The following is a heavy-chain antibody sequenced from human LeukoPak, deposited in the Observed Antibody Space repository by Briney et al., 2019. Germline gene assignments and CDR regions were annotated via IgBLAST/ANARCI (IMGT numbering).Heavy chain of an antibody. CDR1: GYSFTSYW. J-gene: IGHJ6*02. V-gene: IGHV5-51*01. CDR3: ARHTRVSGTAMVNYYYGMDV. Sequence: GESLKISCKGSGYSFTSYWIGWVRQMPGKGLGWMGIIYPGDFDARYSPSFQGQVTISADKSIRTAYLQWSSLKASDTAMYYCARHTRVSGTAMVNYYYGMDVWGQGTTVTVSS. D-gene: IGHD5-18*01. CDR2: IYPGDFDA.